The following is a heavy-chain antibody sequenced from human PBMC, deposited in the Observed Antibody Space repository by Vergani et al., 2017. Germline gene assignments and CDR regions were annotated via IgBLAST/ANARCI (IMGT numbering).Heavy chain of an antibody. D-gene: IGHD3-10*01. CDR1: GFTFGYYA. CDR2: IRSKAYGQAT. V-gene: IGHV3-49*03. Sequence: EVQLVESGGDLVQPGRSLRLSCTASGFTFGYYAMDWFRQAPGQGLEWVGGIRSKAYGQATIYAASVKGRFTISRDDSKSIAYLQRNDLQAEDTAMYYCVRDQVTMLRGSGALDIWGQGTMVTVSS. CDR3: VRDQVTMLRGSGALDI. J-gene: IGHJ3*02.